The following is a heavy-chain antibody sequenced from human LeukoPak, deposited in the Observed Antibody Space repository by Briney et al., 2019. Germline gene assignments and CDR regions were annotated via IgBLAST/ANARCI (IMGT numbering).Heavy chain of an antibody. D-gene: IGHD3-10*01. CDR2: IWYDGSNK. V-gene: IGHV3-33*01. Sequence: GGSLRLSCAASGFTFSSYGMHWVRQAPGKGLEWVAVIWYDGSNKYYADSVKGRFTISRDNSKNTLYLQMNSLRAEDTAVYYCAGGSMVRGDIQPLDYWGQGTLVSVSS. CDR1: GFTFSSYG. CDR3: AGGSMVRGDIQPLDY. J-gene: IGHJ4*02.